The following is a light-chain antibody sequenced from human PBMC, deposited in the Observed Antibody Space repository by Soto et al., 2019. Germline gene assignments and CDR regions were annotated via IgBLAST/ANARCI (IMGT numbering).Light chain of an antibody. V-gene: IGKV1-9*01. CDR2: AAS. J-gene: IGKJ4*01. CDR1: QSISSW. Sequence: DMQMTQYPSTLSASVGDRGTITCRSSQSISSWLAWYQQKPGKAPKLLIYAASTLQSGVPSRFSGSGSGTEFTLTISSLQPEDFATYYCQQLNSYPLTFGGGTKVDIK. CDR3: QQLNSYPLT.